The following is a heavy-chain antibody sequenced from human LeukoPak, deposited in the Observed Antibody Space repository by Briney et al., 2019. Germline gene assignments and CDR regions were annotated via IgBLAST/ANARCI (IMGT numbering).Heavy chain of an antibody. D-gene: IGHD2-2*01. CDR1: GGTFNNYA. V-gene: IGHV1-69*06. CDR2: IIPIFDTA. Sequence: SVKVSCKASGGTFNNYAINWVRQAPGQGLEWMGGIIPIFDTANYAQKFQGRVTITADKSTSTAYMELSSLRSEDTAVYYCASRHCSSTSCYWNDANRFDPWGQGTLVTVSS. CDR3: ASRHCSSTSCYWNDANRFDP. J-gene: IGHJ5*02.